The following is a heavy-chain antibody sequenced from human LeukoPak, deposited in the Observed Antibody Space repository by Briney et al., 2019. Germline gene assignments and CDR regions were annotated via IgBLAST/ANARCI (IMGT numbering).Heavy chain of an antibody. Sequence: SETLSLTCAVYGGSFSGYYWSWIRQPPGKGLEWIGEINHSGSTNYNPSLKSRVTISVDTSKNQFSLKLSSVTAADTAVYYCARGRPWYQNLGQGTLVNVSS. D-gene: IGHD2-15*01. CDR2: INHSGST. CDR1: GGSFSGYY. V-gene: IGHV4-34*01. J-gene: IGHJ4*02. CDR3: ARGRPWYQN.